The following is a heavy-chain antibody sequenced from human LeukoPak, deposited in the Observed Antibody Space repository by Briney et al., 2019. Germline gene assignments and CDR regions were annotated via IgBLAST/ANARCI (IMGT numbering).Heavy chain of an antibody. V-gene: IGHV3-23*01. D-gene: IGHD6-19*01. CDR2: TSGSGGST. Sequence: PGGSLRLSCAASGFTFSSSSMSWVRQAPGKGLEWVSVTSGSGGSTDYADSVKGRFTISRDNSKNTLYLQINSLRAEDTAVYYCAKGSGWYVWGQGTLVTVPS. CDR1: GFTFSSSS. CDR3: AKGSGWYV. J-gene: IGHJ4*02.